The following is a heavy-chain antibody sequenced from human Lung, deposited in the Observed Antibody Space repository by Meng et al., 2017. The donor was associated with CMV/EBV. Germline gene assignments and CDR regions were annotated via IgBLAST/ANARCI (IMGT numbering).Heavy chain of an antibody. D-gene: IGHD2-2*01. J-gene: IGHJ4*02. CDR1: GYSFTTYA. CDR2: INAGNGNT. V-gene: IGHV1-3*01. CDR3: ARTGCSSSSCYDY. Sequence: QVQRVQSGAGVEKPGASGKVSCKASGYSFTTYAMHWVRQAPGQRLEWMGWINAGNGNTKYSEKFQSRVTITRDTAASTAYMELSSLRSEDTAVYYCARTGCSSSSCYDYWGQGTLVTVSS.